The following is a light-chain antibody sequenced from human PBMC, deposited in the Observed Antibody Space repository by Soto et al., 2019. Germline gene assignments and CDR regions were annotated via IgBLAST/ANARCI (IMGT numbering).Light chain of an antibody. CDR3: QHRSDWIT. V-gene: IGKV3-11*01. Sequence: EIVLTQSPATLSLSPGERGTLSCRASQSVSSYLAWYQQKPGQAPRLLIYDASNRATGIPARFSGSGSGTDFTLTISSLEPEDFAVYYCQHRSDWITFGQGTRLEIK. CDR2: DAS. CDR1: QSVSSY. J-gene: IGKJ5*01.